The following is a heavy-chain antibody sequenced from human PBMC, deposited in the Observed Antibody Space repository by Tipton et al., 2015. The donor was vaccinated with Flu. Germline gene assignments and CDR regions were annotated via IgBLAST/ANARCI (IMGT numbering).Heavy chain of an antibody. V-gene: IGHV4-34*01. J-gene: IGHJ5*02. CDR1: GGSFSGYY. Sequence: TLSLTCAVYGGSFSGYYWCWIRQPPGKGLEWIGEINHSGSTNYNKSLKSRVTISVDTTNNQFSLKLSSVTAADTAVYYCAREVLRYFDWPIGGYNWCDPWVQGTLVTVSS. D-gene: IGHD3-9*01. CDR3: AREVLRYFDWPIGGYNWCDP. CDR2: INHSGST.